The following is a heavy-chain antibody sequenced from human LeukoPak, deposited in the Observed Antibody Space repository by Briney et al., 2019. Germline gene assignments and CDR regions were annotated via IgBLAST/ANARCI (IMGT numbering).Heavy chain of an antibody. CDR3: LRSWGRIDY. V-gene: IGHV3-30*03. D-gene: IGHD3-16*01. Sequence: GGSLRLSCAASGLTFSSFGMHWVRQAPGKGLDWVAFISYDGSDTYYAGSVKGRFTISRDNSKNTLYLQMNSLRAEDTAVYYCLRSWGRIDYWGQGTLVTVSS. CDR2: ISYDGSDT. J-gene: IGHJ4*02. CDR1: GLTFSSFG.